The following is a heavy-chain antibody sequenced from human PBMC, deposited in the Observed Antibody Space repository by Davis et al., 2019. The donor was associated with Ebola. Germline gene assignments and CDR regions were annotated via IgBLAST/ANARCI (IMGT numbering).Heavy chain of an antibody. CDR3: VRDSGAPS. CDR2: INDAGTYS. V-gene: IGHV3-74*01. CDR1: GFSFSSYW. D-gene: IGHD7-27*01. J-gene: IGHJ4*02. Sequence: PGGSLRPSCAASGFSFSSYWMHWVRQAPGKGLMWVSYINDAGTYSTYADSVKGRFTISRDNAKNTLSLQMNSLRAEDTAVYYCVRDSGAPSWGQGTLVTVSS.